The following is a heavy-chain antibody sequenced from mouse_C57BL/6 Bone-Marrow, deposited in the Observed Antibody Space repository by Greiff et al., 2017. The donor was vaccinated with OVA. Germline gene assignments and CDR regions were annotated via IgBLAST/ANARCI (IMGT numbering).Heavy chain of an antibody. Sequence: VQLQQPGAELVMPGASVKLSCKASGYTFTSYWMHWVKQRPGQGLEWIGEIDPSDSYTNYNQKFKGKSTLTVDKSSSTAYMQLSSLTAEDSAVYYCARRWLDYWGQGTTLTVSS. CDR1: GYTFTSYW. CDR3: ARRWLDY. J-gene: IGHJ2*01. V-gene: IGHV1-69*01. CDR2: IDPSDSYT.